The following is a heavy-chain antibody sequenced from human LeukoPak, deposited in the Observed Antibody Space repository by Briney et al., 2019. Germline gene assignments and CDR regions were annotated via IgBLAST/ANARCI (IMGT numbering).Heavy chain of an antibody. Sequence: SETLSLTCTVSGGSISSSSYYWGWIRQPPGKGLEWIGSIYYSGSTYYNPSLKSRVTISVDTSKNQFSLKLSSVTAADTAVYYCARLKDVLLWFGELFSPYWGQGTLVTVPS. V-gene: IGHV4-39*01. CDR3: ARLKDVLLWFGELFSPY. D-gene: IGHD3-10*01. CDR1: GGSISSSSYY. CDR2: IYYSGST. J-gene: IGHJ4*02.